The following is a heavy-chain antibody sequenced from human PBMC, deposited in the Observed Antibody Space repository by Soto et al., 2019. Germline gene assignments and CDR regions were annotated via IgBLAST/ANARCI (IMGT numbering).Heavy chain of an antibody. J-gene: IGHJ3*01. V-gene: IGHV3-33*01. Sequence: QVQLVESGGGVVQPGRSLRLSCAASGFTFSHYAFHWIRQAPGKGLEWVAVIWDDGIKKFYPDSVRGRFTISGDDSENTLFLQMDSLTAEDTGIYYCVRGGSVAGAYDFWGQGTTVTVSS. D-gene: IGHD3-16*01. CDR1: GFTFSHYA. CDR3: VRGGSVAGAYDF. CDR2: IWDDGIKK.